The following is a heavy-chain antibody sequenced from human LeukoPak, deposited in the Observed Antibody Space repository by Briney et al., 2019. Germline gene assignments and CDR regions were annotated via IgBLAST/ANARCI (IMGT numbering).Heavy chain of an antibody. D-gene: IGHD3-22*01. Sequence: PGGALRLSCAASGFRFSDYWMTWLRQAPGKGLECVANIKTDVSAKYYPASVEGRFTVPRDNAKNSLYLQMNNMRVEATAIYYCTQDLNHDSSGWGQGTLVTVSS. CDR2: IKTDVSAK. J-gene: IGHJ4*02. V-gene: IGHV3-7*01. CDR3: TQDLNHDSSG. CDR1: GFRFSDYW.